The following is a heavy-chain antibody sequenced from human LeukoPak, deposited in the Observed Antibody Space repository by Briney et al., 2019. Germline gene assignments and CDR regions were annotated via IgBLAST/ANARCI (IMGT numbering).Heavy chain of an antibody. J-gene: IGHJ4*02. CDR1: GFTFSSYA. D-gene: IGHD4-17*01. CDR2: ISGSGGST. Sequence: GGSLRLSCAASGFTFSSYAMSWVRQAPGKGLEWVSAISGSGGSTYYADSVKGRFIISRDNSKNTLYLQMNSLRAEDTAVYYCAKVRRLYGDFTFDYWGQGTLVTVSS. V-gene: IGHV3-23*01. CDR3: AKVRRLYGDFTFDY.